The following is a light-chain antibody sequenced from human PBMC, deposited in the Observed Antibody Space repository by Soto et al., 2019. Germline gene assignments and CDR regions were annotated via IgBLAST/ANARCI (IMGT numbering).Light chain of an antibody. CDR1: QSVSSY. V-gene: IGKV3-11*01. CDR2: DAS. CDR3: QQRSNWLT. Sequence: EIVLTPSPATLSLSPGEGATLSCRASQSVSSYLAWYQQKPGQAPRLLIYDASNRATGIPARFSGSGSGTDFTLTISSLEPEDFAVYYCQQRSNWLTFGGGTKVDIK. J-gene: IGKJ4*01.